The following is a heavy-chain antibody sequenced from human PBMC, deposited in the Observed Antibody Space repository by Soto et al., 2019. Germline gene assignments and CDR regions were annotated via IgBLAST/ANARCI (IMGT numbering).Heavy chain of an antibody. Sequence: SETLSLTCAVSRGSISGGGYSWTWIRQPPGKGLEWIGYIYHSGSTYYNPSLKSRVTISVDRSKNQFSLKLSSVTAADTAVYYCARYLSHDTPRYFDYWGQGTLVTVSS. CDR1: RGSISGGGYS. CDR3: ARYLSHDTPRYFDY. J-gene: IGHJ4*02. D-gene: IGHD3-9*01. V-gene: IGHV4-30-2*01. CDR2: IYHSGST.